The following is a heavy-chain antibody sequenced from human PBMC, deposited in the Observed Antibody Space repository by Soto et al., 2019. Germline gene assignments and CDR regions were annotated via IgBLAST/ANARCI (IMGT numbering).Heavy chain of an antibody. D-gene: IGHD6-13*01. Sequence: GGSLRLSCVASGFSFSSYAMTWVRQAPGRGLEWVSVISGSDGSTYYADSVKGRFTISRDNSKNTLYLQMNSLRAEDTAVYYCAKDRERDAWYEDYWGQGTLVTVSS. CDR3: AKDRERDAWYEDY. CDR1: GFSFSSYA. J-gene: IGHJ4*02. V-gene: IGHV3-23*01. CDR2: ISGSDGST.